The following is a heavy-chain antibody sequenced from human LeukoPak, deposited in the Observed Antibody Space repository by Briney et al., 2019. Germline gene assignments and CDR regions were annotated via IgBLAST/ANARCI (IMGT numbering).Heavy chain of an antibody. CDR3: AREPDGSAVHYNWFDP. J-gene: IGHJ5*02. CDR1: GGSFSGYY. CDR2: INHSGST. Sequence: MTSETLSLTCAVYGGSFSGYYWSWIRQPPGKGLEWIGEINHSGSTNYNPSLKSRVTISVDTSKNQFSLKLSSVTAADTAVYYCAREPDGSAVHYNWFDPRGQGTLVTVSS. V-gene: IGHV4-34*01. D-gene: IGHD6-19*01.